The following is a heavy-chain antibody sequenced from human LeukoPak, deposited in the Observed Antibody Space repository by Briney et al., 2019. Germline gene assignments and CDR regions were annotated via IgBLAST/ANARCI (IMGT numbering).Heavy chain of an antibody. Sequence: GGSLRLSCAASGFTFSSYWMNWVRQAPGKGLVWVSRIASDGSSTTYADSVKGRFSISRDNSKNTLYLQMNSLRAEDTAVYYCARDFCSSTSCYPDYWGQGTLVTVSS. CDR1: GFTFSSYW. J-gene: IGHJ4*02. CDR2: IASDGSST. CDR3: ARDFCSSTSCYPDY. V-gene: IGHV3-74*01. D-gene: IGHD2-2*01.